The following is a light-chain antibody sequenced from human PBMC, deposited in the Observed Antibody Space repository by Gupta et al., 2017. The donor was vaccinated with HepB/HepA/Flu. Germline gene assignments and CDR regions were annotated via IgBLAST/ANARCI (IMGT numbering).Light chain of an antibody. CDR3: QQYQNWPLT. J-gene: IGKJ4*01. CDR1: QSVTSN. Sequence: EIVMTQSPATLSVSPGESASLYCRASQSVTSNLAWYQQKPGQAPRLLIFGASTRATDIPARFSGSGSGTEFTLAISSLQSEDFAVYYCQQYQNWPLTFGGGTKVQI. V-gene: IGKV3-15*01. CDR2: GAS.